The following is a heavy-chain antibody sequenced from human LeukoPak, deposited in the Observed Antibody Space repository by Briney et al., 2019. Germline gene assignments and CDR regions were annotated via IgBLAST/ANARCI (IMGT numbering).Heavy chain of an antibody. CDR2: INHSGST. CDR3: ARRGLDIVVVPAAIGGYEDGFPFDY. Sequence: SETLSLTCAVYGGSFSGYYWSWIRQPPGKGLEGIGEINHSGSTNYNPSLTSRVTISVDTSKNKYSLKLSSVTAADTAVYYCARRGLDIVVVPAAIGGYEDGFPFDYWGQGTLVTVSS. D-gene: IGHD2-2*01. J-gene: IGHJ4*02. CDR1: GGSFSGYY. V-gene: IGHV4-34*01.